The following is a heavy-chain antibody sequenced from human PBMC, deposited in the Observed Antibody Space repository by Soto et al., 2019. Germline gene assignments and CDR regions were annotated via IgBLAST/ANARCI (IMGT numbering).Heavy chain of an antibody. J-gene: IGHJ4*02. CDR1: GLSFINYT. CDR2: ISGGGRNI. Sequence: PGGSLRLSCVVSGLSFINYTMSWVRQAPGKGLEWVSAISGGGRNIYYADSVKGRFTTSRDNSENMVYLQMNSLRVEDMAIYYCAGRRNYYDSGSHIYWGRGTLVTV. V-gene: IGHV3-23*01. CDR3: AGRRNYYDSGSHIY. D-gene: IGHD3-10*01.